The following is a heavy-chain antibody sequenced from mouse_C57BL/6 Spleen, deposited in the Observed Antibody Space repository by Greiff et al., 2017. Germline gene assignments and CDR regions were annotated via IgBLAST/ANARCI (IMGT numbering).Heavy chain of an antibody. V-gene: IGHV5-12*01. CDR3: ARGGLRHNDAMDY. CDR2: ISNGGGST. CDR1: GFTFSDYY. J-gene: IGHJ4*01. Sequence: EVKLVESGGGLVQPGGSLKLSCAASGFTFSDYYMYWVRQTPEKRLEWVAYISNGGGSTYYPDTVKGRFTISRDNAKNTLYLQMSRLKSEDTAMYYCARGGLRHNDAMDYWGQGTSVTVSS. D-gene: IGHD2-4*01.